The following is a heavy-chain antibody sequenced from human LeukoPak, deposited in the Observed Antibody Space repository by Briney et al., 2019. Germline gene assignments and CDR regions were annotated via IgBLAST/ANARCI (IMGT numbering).Heavy chain of an antibody. Sequence: ASVKVSCKASGYTFISYYMHGVRQAPGQGLEWMGMINPSGGGTSYAQKFQGRVTMTRDTSTSTVYMQLNNLRSEDTAVYYCARVGLYKGSADSWGQGTLVTVFS. CDR3: ARVGLYKGSADS. CDR1: GYTFISYY. CDR2: INPSGGGT. D-gene: IGHD3-9*01. V-gene: IGHV1-46*03. J-gene: IGHJ4*02.